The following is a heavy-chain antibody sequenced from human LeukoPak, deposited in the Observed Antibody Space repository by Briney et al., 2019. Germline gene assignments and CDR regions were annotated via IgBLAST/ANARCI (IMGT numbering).Heavy chain of an antibody. J-gene: IGHJ3*02. V-gene: IGHV3-74*01. CDR3: ARDRGGSAFDI. CDR2: INSDGSST. Sequence: GGSLRLSCAPSGFTFRSYWMHWVRQAPGKGLVWVSRINSDGSSTSYADSVKGRFTISRDNAKNTLYLQMNSLRAEDTAVYHCARDRGGSAFDILGQGTMVTVSS. CDR1: GFTFRSYW. D-gene: IGHD3-10*01.